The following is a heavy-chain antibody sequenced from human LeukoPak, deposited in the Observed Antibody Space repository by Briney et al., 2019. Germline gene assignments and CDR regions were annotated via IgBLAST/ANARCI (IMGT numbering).Heavy chain of an antibody. D-gene: IGHD3-10*01. V-gene: IGHV3-66*02. CDR1: GLTVNRTY. J-gene: IGHJ4*02. CDR3: TRVDTDRGGGWVPFDY. Sequence: PGGSLRLSCAVSGLTVNRTYMTWVRQAPGKGLEWVAVTYSDGKTYLTDSVEGRFTISRDNSKSTVYLQMNSLSPEGTAVYYCTRVDTDRGGGWVPFDYWGQGTLVTVSS. CDR2: TYSDGKT.